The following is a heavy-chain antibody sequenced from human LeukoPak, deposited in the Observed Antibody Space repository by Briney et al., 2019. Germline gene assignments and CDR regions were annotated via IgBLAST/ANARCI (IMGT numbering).Heavy chain of an antibody. Sequence: PGGSLRLSCAASGFTFSSYGMSWVRQAPGKGLEWVSAISGSGGSTYYADSVKGRFTISRDNSENTLYLQMNSLRAEDTAVYYCAKVGYYGSGSPGNWGQGTLVTVSS. CDR3: AKVGYYGSGSPGN. CDR1: GFTFSSYG. J-gene: IGHJ4*02. CDR2: ISGSGGST. D-gene: IGHD3-10*01. V-gene: IGHV3-23*01.